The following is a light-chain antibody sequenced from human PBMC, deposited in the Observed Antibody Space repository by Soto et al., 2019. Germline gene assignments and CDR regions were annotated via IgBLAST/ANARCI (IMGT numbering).Light chain of an antibody. J-gene: IGKJ5*01. V-gene: IGKV3D-20*02. Sequence: EVVLTQSPGTLSLSPGERATLSCRASQSVGSIYLAWYQQRPGQAPRLLISGASNRATGIPVRFSGSGSGTDFTLTISSLEPEDFAVYYCQQRTYSITFGQGTRLEI. CDR2: GAS. CDR3: QQRTYSIT. CDR1: QSVGSIY.